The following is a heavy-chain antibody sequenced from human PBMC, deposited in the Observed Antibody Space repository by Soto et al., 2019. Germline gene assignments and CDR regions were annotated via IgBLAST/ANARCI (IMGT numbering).Heavy chain of an antibody. D-gene: IGHD1-26*01. CDR3: AHRSGGSHFAC. V-gene: IGHV2-5*02. CDR1: GFSLTTSGVG. CDR2: IYWDDDK. Sequence: SGPTLVNPTQTLTLTCTFSGFSLTTSGVGVGWIRQPPGKALEWLALIYWDDDKRYRPSLKSRLTITKDTSKNQVVLTLTDMDPVDTATYYCAHRSGGSHFACWGQGTVVTVSS. J-gene: IGHJ4*02.